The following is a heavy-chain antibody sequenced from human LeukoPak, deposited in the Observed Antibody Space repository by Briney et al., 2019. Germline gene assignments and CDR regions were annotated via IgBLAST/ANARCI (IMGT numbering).Heavy chain of an antibody. D-gene: IGHD6-6*01. CDR1: GFTFSSYS. J-gene: IGHJ4*02. CDR2: ISSSSRYI. CDR3: ARAPWSSSSGSDY. Sequence: GGPLRLLCGACGFTFSSYSMNWVRQAPGKGLEGVSSISSSSRYIYYADSEKGRFTISGENAKHSLYLQMNSLRAEDTAVYYCARAPWSSSSGSDYWGQGTLVTVSS. V-gene: IGHV3-21*01.